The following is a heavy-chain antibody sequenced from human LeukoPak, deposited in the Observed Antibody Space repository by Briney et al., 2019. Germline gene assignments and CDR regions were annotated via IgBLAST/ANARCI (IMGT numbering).Heavy chain of an antibody. D-gene: IGHD5-12*01. CDR1: GFTFNNYA. CDR2: ITGSGAYT. V-gene: IGHV3-23*01. Sequence: GGSLRLSCTASGFTFNNYAMTWVRQAPGKGLEWVSAITGSGAYTNYADSVKGRFTISRDNSKNTVYLQMNSLRVEDTAIYYCARGSGFETGDYWGQGTLVTVSS. CDR3: ARGSGFETGDY. J-gene: IGHJ4*02.